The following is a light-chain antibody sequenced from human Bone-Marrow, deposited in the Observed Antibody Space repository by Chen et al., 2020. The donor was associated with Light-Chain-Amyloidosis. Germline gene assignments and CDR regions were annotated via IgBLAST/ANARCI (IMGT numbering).Light chain of an antibody. CDR1: DLPTKY. J-gene: IGLJ2*01. Sequence: SYELTQPPSVSVSPGQTARITCSGEDLPTKYAYWYQQKPGQAPVLVIHRDTERPSGISERFSGSSSGTTATLTISGVQEEDEADYHCQSADSSGTYEVIFGGGTKLTVL. CDR3: QSADSSGTYEVI. CDR2: RDT. V-gene: IGLV3-25*03.